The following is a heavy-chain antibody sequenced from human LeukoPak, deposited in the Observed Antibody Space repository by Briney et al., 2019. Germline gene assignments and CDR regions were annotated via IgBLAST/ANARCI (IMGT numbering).Heavy chain of an antibody. CDR1: GFTFSSYS. CDR3: ARVTLRKSFDY. V-gene: IGHV3-21*01. Sequence: KTGGSLRLSCAASGFTFSSYSMNWVRQAPGKGLEWVSSISSSSSYIYYADSVKGRLTISRDNAKNSLYLQMNSLRAEDTAVYYCARVTLRKSFDYWGQGTLVTVSS. J-gene: IGHJ4*02. D-gene: IGHD4-17*01. CDR2: ISSSSSYI.